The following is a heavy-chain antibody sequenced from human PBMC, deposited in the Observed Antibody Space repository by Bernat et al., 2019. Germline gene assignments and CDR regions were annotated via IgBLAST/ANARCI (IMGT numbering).Heavy chain of an antibody. CDR3: TTGSVEGG. J-gene: IGHJ4*02. V-gene: IGHV3-15*01. CDR2: VKIKTDGETT. CDR1: GFTFSDYY. Sequence: VQLVESGGGLVKPGGSLRLSCAASGFTFSDYYMSWIRQAPGKGLEWVGRVKIKTDGETTDYAAPVKGRFTISRDDSKNTLYLQMNSLKTEDTAVYYCTTGSVEGGWGQGTLVTVSS. D-gene: IGHD3-3*01.